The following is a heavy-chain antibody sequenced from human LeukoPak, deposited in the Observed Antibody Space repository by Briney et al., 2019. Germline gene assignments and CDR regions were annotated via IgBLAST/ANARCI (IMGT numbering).Heavy chain of an antibody. J-gene: IGHJ5*02. CDR3: ARRGALNNWFDP. V-gene: IGHV1-69*13. CDR1: GGTFSSYA. Sequence: SVKVSCKASGGTFSSYAISWVRQAPGQGLEWMGGIIPIFGTANYAQKFQGRVTITADESTSTAYMELSSLRSEDTAAYYCARRGALNNWFDPWGQGTLVTVSS. CDR2: IIPIFGTA. D-gene: IGHD1-26*01.